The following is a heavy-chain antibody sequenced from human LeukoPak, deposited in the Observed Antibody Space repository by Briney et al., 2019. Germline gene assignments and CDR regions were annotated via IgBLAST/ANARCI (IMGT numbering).Heavy chain of an antibody. V-gene: IGHV3-23*01. J-gene: IGHJ6*02. D-gene: IGHD5-12*01. CDR3: ARVLFSGYGGPYYYGMDV. CDR2: ISGSGGST. Sequence: PGGSLRLSCAASGFTFSSYAMSWVRQAPEKGLEWVSAISGSGGSTYYADSVKGRFTISRDNSKNTLYLQMNSLRAEDTAVYYCARVLFSGYGGPYYYGMDVWGQGTTVTVSS. CDR1: GFTFSSYA.